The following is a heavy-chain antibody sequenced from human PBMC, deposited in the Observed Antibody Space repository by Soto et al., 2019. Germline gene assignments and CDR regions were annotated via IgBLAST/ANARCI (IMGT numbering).Heavy chain of an antibody. D-gene: IGHD1-26*01. CDR1: GFTFSSQA. Sequence: GGSLRLSCAASGFTFSSQAMSWVRRAPGKGLEWVSGISGNGGSTYYADSVKGRFTISRDNSNNTLYLQMNSLRAEDTAIYYCAKENIVGAVFDYWGQGTLVTVSS. J-gene: IGHJ4*02. V-gene: IGHV3-23*01. CDR2: ISGNGGST. CDR3: AKENIVGAVFDY.